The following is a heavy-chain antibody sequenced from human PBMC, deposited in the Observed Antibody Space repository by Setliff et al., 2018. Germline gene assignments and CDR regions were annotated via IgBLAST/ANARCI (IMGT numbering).Heavy chain of an antibody. V-gene: IGHV4-4*07. J-gene: IGHJ6*03. D-gene: IGHD6-19*01. Sequence: SETLSLTCTVSGASINSHYWSWLRQPAGKGLEWIGHINRRGSTNFSPSLKSRVTISLDTSKNQFSLNLTSVTAADTAVYYCARASSGWYSAYYYYMDVWGKGTTVTVSS. CDR2: INRRGST. CDR3: ARASSGWYSAYYYYMDV. CDR1: GASINSHY.